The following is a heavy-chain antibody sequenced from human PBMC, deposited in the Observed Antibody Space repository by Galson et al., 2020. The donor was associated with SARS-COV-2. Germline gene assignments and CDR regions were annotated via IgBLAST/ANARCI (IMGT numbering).Heavy chain of an antibody. V-gene: IGHV3-9*01. CDR1: GFKFNDFA. Sequence: GGSLRLSCAASGFKFNDFAMHWVRQAPGKGLEWVSGISWNSGNVDYADSVKGRLTISRDNAKNSLYLQMNSLRAEDTALYYCAKDSYYDILTGYSGAFDIWGQGTMVTGSS. J-gene: IGHJ3*02. CDR2: ISWNSGNV. CDR3: AKDSYYDILTGYSGAFDI. D-gene: IGHD3-9*01.